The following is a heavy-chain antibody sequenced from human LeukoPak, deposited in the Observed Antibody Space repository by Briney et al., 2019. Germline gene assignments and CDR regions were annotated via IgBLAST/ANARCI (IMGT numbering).Heavy chain of an antibody. CDR2: INPNSGGT. D-gene: IGHD3-10*01. CDR3: ARDTGMLRGNYYMDV. J-gene: IGHJ6*03. V-gene: IGHV1-2*02. CDR1: GYTFTGYY. Sequence: ASVKVSCKASGYTFTGYYIHWVRQAPGQGLEWVGWINPNSGGTNYAQKFQGRVTMTRDTSISTAYVELSRLTSDDTAVYYCARDTGMLRGNYYMDVWGKGTTVTVSS.